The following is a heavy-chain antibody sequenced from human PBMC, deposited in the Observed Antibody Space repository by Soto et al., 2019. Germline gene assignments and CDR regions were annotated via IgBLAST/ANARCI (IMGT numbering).Heavy chain of an antibody. CDR2: INPSGGST. J-gene: IGHJ4*02. V-gene: IGHV1-46*01. Sequence: QVQLVQSGAEVKKPGASVKVSCKASGYTFTSYYMHWVRQAPGQGLEWMGIINPSGGSTSYAQKFQGRVTMTRDTSTSTVYMELSSLRSEDTAVYYCARGGDFWSGYGGDPFDYWGQGTLVTVSS. CDR3: ARGGDFWSGYGGDPFDY. D-gene: IGHD3-3*01. CDR1: GYTFTSYY.